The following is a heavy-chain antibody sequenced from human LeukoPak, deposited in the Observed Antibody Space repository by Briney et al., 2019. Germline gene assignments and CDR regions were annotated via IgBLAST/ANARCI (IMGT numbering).Heavy chain of an antibody. CDR1: GFTFSSSA. D-gene: IGHD3-22*01. CDR3: AKDGLYYDGSEHVYYFDS. J-gene: IGHJ4*02. Sequence: PGGSLRLSCAASGFTFSSSAMTWFRQGPGTGLEFVASIIYSGGATYYADSVKGRFTISRDNSKNTLYLQMNSLRAEDTALYYCAKDGLYYDGSEHVYYFDSWGQGTLVTVSS. V-gene: IGHV3-23*01. CDR2: IIYSGGAT.